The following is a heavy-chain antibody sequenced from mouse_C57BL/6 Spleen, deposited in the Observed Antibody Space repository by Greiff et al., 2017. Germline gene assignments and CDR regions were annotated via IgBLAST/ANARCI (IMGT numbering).Heavy chain of an antibody. Sequence: QVQLKESGAELVKPGASVKISCKASGYAFSSYWMNWVKQRPGKGLEWIGQIYPGDGDTNYNGKFKGKATLTADKSSSTAYMQLSSLTSEDSAVYFCARSGTPPFDYWGQGTTLTVSS. CDR3: ARSGTPPFDY. J-gene: IGHJ2*01. D-gene: IGHD4-1*01. V-gene: IGHV1-80*01. CDR1: GYAFSSYW. CDR2: IYPGDGDT.